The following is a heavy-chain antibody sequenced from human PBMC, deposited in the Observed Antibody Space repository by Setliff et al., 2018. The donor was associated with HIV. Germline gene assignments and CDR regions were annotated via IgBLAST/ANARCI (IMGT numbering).Heavy chain of an antibody. CDR3: AGHFYYSGSGIWAGLDS. J-gene: IGHJ4*02. V-gene: IGHV4-4*07. CDR2: IQSSGTS. CDR1: GDSINNYF. Sequence: PSETLSLTCTVSGDSINNYFWSWIRQAAGKGLEWIGRIQSSGTSNYNPSLKSRVTMSVDTSKKQFSLKLTSVTAADTAVYYCAGHFYYSGSGIWAGLDSWGQGTLVTVSS. D-gene: IGHD3-10*01.